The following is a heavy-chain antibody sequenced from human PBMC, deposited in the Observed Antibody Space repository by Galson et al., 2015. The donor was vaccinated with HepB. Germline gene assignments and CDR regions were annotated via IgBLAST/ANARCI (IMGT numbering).Heavy chain of an antibody. CDR3: ARALITYDIVVVPAAIAYFDY. CDR1: GGTFSSYA. V-gene: IGHV1-69*13. D-gene: IGHD2-2*02. Sequence: SVKASCKASGGTFSSYAISWVRQAPGQGLEWMGGIIPIFGTANYAQKFQGRVTITADESTSTAYMELSSLRSEDTAVYYCARALITYDIVVVPAAIAYFDYWGQGTLVTVSS. CDR2: IIPIFGTA. J-gene: IGHJ4*02.